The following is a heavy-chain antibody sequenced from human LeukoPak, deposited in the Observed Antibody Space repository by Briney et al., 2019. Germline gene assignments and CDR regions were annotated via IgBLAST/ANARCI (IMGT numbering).Heavy chain of an antibody. CDR1: GGTFSSYA. J-gene: IGHJ4*02. CDR2: IIPIFGTA. V-gene: IGHV1-69*01. CDR3: ARVGIRSRYVYNFDY. D-gene: IGHD1-1*01. Sequence: GSSVKVSCKASGGTFSSYAISWVRQAPGQGLEWMGGIIPIFGTANYAQKFQGRVTITADESTSTAYMELSSLRSEDTAVYYCARVGIRSRYVYNFDYWGQGTLVTVSS.